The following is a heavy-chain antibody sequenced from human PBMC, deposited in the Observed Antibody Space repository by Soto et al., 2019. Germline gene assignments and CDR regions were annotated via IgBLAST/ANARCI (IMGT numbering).Heavy chain of an antibody. D-gene: IGHD2-21*02. V-gene: IGHV1-18*01. CDR2: ISAYNGNT. Sequence: QVQLVQSGAEVKKPGASVKVSCKASGYTFTSYGISWVRQAPGQGLERLGWISAYNGNTNYAQKHQGRGTMTTDTSTSTAYMELRSLISDDTAVYYCARRDQLPVGDDYGMDVWGQGTTVTVSS. CDR1: GYTFTSYG. CDR3: ARRDQLPVGDDYGMDV. J-gene: IGHJ6*02.